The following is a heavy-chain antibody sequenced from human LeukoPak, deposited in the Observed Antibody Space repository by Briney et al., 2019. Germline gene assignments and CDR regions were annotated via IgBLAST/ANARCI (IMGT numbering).Heavy chain of an antibody. Sequence: GGSLRLSCAASGFSFSNYWMHWVRQAPGKGLVWVSRINTDGSTTTYADSVKGRFTISRDNAKNTLYLQVNSLRAEDTALYYCARGQYCSSTSCRGGWFDPWGQGTLLTVSS. CDR1: GFSFSNYW. V-gene: IGHV3-74*01. CDR3: ARGQYCSSTSCRGGWFDP. J-gene: IGHJ5*02. D-gene: IGHD2-2*01. CDR2: INTDGSTT.